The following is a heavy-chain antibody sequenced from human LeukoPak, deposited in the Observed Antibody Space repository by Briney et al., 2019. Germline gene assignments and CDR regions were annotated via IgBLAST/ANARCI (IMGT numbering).Heavy chain of an antibody. CDR1: GYTFTSYG. CDR3: ARDHLHSYGYGKFDY. J-gene: IGHJ4*02. Sequence: ASVKVSCKASGYTFTSYGISWVRQAPGQGLEWMGCISAYNGNTNYAQKLQGRVTMTTDTSTSTAYMELRSLRSDDTAVYYCARDHLHSYGYGKFDYWGQGTLVTVSS. D-gene: IGHD5-18*01. CDR2: ISAYNGNT. V-gene: IGHV1-18*01.